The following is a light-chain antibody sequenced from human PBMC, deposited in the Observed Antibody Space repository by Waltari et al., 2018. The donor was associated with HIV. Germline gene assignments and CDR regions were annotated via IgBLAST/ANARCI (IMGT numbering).Light chain of an antibody. V-gene: IGLV7-46*01. Sequence: QAVVTQEPSLTVSPGGTVTLTCGSSTGAVTSGHHPYWFQQKSGQAPRTRIYDTNNTHSSSPARFSGSLLGGKAALTLSGAQPEDEADYFGLLSYAGARPVVFGGGTKLTVL. CDR2: DTN. J-gene: IGLJ2*01. CDR1: TGAVTSGHH. CDR3: LLSYAGARPVV.